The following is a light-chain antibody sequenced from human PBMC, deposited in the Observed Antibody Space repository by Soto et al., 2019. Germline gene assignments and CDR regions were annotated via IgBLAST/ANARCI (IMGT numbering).Light chain of an antibody. CDR3: QQYYSTPPLT. J-gene: IGKJ4*01. CDR1: QSLLYSSNNKNY. Sequence: DIVMTQSPDSLAVSLGERATINCKSSQSLLYSSNNKNYLAWYQQKPGQPPKLLIYWASTRESGVPDRFSGSGFGTDFTLTISSLQAEDVAVYYCQQYYSTPPLTFGGGTKVEIK. V-gene: IGKV4-1*01. CDR2: WAS.